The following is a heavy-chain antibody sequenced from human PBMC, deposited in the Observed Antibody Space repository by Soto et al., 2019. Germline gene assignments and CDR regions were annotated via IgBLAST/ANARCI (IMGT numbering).Heavy chain of an antibody. CDR1: GFTFSSIW. CDR3: TSSGTSSGLGY. V-gene: IGHV3-15*07. Sequence: PGGSLRLSCVVSGFTFSSIWMNWVRQAPGKGLEWVGRIKSKAGGGTADYATPVKGRFTISRDDSKNTVYLQMDSLKSEDTAVYYCTSSGTSSGLGYWAQGTLVTVSS. J-gene: IGHJ4*02. CDR2: IKSKAGGGTA. D-gene: IGHD3-10*01.